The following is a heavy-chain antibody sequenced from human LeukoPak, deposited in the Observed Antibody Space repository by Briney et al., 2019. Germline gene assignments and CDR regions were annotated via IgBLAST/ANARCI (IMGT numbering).Heavy chain of an antibody. CDR1: GFTFGDYA. CDR2: IRSKAYGGTT. Sequence: GGSLRLSCTASGFTFGDYAMSWFRQAPGKGLEWGGFIRSKAYGGTTEYAASVKGRFTISRDDSKSIAYLQMNSLKTEDTAVYYCTREWGATRAFDIWGQGTMVTVSS. CDR3: TREWGATRAFDI. V-gene: IGHV3-49*03. D-gene: IGHD1-26*01. J-gene: IGHJ3*02.